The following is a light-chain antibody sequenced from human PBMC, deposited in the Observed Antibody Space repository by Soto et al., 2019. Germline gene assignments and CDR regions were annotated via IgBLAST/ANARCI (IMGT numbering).Light chain of an antibody. CDR3: SSYAGRDTVV. CDR2: EVT. J-gene: IGLJ1*01. CDR1: SSGIGGTHY. V-gene: IGLV2-8*01. Sequence: QSALTQPPSASGSPGQSVTISCTGTSSGIGGTHYVSWYQQHPGKAPKLIIYEVTERPSGVPDRFSGSKSGNTASLTVSGLQAEDEGDYYCSSYAGRDTVVFGSGTKVTVL.